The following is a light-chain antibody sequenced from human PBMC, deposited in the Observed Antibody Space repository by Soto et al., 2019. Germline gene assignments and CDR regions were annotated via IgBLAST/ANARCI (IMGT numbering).Light chain of an antibody. CDR3: QQSYSTPWT. CDR2: KAS. CDR1: QTISSW. Sequence: QMTQTHTTLSGSVGDRVTITCRASQTISSWLAWYQQKPGKAPKLLIYKASTLKSGVPSRFSGSGSGTDFTLTISSLQPEDFATYYCQQSYSTPWTFGQGTKLEI. J-gene: IGKJ1*01. V-gene: IGKV1-5*03.